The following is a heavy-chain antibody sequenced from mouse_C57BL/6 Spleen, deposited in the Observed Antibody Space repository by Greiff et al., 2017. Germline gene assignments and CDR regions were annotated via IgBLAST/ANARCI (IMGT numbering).Heavy chain of an antibody. CDR2: INPGSGGT. CDR3: ARGDYGSSYGY. V-gene: IGHV1-54*01. Sequence: QVQLQQSGAELVRPGTSVKVSCKASGYAFTNYLIEWVKQRPGQGLEWIGVINPGSGGTNYNEKFKGKATLTADQSSSTAYMQLSSLTSEDSAVYFWARGDYGSSYGYWGQGTTLTVSS. J-gene: IGHJ2*01. CDR1: GYAFTNYL. D-gene: IGHD1-1*01.